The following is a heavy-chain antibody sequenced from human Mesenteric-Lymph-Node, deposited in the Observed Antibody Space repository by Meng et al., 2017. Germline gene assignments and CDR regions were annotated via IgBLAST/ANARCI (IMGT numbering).Heavy chain of an antibody. D-gene: IGHD6-19*01. CDR1: GGSISSSNW. CDR3: ARGKQWLVQRRDFFPPSFPARGYYFDY. V-gene: IGHV4-4*02. J-gene: IGHJ4*02. Sequence: SETLSLTCAVSGGSISSSNWWSWVRQPPGKGLEWIGEIYHSGSTNYNPSLKSRVTISVDTSKNQFSLKLSSVTAADTAVYYCARGKQWLVQRRDFFPPSFPARGYYFDYWGQGTLVTVSS. CDR2: IYHSGST.